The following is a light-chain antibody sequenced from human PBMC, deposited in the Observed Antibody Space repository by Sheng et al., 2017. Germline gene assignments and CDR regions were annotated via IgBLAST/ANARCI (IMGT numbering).Light chain of an antibody. J-gene: IGKJ4*01. CDR3: HQRTSWPPSLT. CDR2: GAS. Sequence: EIVMTQSPATLSVSPGERATLSCRASQSVSSNLAWYQQKPGQAPRLLIYGASTRATGIPARFSGSGSGTEFTLTISSLQSEDIAVYYCHQRTSWPPSLTFGGGTKVQIK. V-gene: IGKV3-15*01. CDR1: QSVSSN.